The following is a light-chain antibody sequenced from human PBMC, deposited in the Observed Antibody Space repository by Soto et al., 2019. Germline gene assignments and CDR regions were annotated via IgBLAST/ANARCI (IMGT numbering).Light chain of an antibody. V-gene: IGKV3-20*01. CDR3: QQYGSSPLT. CDR2: GAS. CDR1: QSVGNNY. Sequence: EIVLTQSPGTLSLSPGGRATLSCRASQSVGNNYLTWYHQKPGQAPRLLIYGASSRATGIPDRFSGSGSGTDFTLTISRLEPEDFAVYYCQQYGSSPLTFGQGTKVEIK. J-gene: IGKJ1*01.